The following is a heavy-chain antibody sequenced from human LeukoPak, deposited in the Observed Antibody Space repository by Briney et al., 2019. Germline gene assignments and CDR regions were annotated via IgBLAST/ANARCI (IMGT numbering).Heavy chain of an antibody. CDR1: GRSFSGYY. D-gene: IGHD6-13*01. J-gene: IGHJ5*02. Sequence: SETLSPTRALYGRSFSGYYWSWIRQPPGKGREWIGEINHSGSTNYNPSLKSRVTISVDTSKNQFSLKLSSVTAADTAVYYCARARTGYSSSWYMSWFDPWGQGTLVTVSS. CDR2: INHSGST. V-gene: IGHV4-34*01. CDR3: ARARTGYSSSWYMSWFDP.